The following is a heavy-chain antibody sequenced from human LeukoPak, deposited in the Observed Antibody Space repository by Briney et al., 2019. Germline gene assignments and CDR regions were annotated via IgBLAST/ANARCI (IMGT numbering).Heavy chain of an antibody. D-gene: IGHD6-13*01. CDR3: ARDSLGRAATGIAMDY. CDR1: GFTFSSYW. CDR2: IKQDGSEK. J-gene: IGHJ4*02. Sequence: GGSLRLSCAASGFTFSSYWMNWVRQPPGKGLEWVANIKQDGSEKYYVDSVKGRFTISRDNAKKSLDLQMNSLRAEDTAVYYCARDSLGRAATGIAMDYWGQGTLVTVSS. V-gene: IGHV3-7*01.